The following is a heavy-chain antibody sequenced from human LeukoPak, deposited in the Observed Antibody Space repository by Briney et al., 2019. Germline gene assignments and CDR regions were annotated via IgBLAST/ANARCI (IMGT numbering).Heavy chain of an antibody. CDR1: GFTFSSYW. D-gene: IGHD4-17*01. CDR3: AAPGYGDYVDY. V-gene: IGHV3-21*01. CDR2: ISSSSGYM. Sequence: GGSLRLSCAASGFTFSSYWMHWVRQAPGKGLEWVSSISSSSGYMYYADSVKGRFTISRDNAKNSLYLQMNSLRAEDTGVYYCAAPGYGDYVDYWGQGTLVTVSS. J-gene: IGHJ4*02.